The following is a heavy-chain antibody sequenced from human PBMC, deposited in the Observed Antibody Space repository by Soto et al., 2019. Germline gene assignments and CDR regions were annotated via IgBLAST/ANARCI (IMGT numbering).Heavy chain of an antibody. CDR2: IYHTGST. CDR3: ARVEYTGGVFYPFDY. Sequence: SETLSLTCTVSGDSISSYYWSWIRQPPGKGLEWIGYIYHTGSTDYNPSLKSRVTISVDTSKNQFSLKLSPTIAADTAVYYCARVEYTGGVFYPFDYWGHGILVTVSS. D-gene: IGHD2-8*02. V-gene: IGHV4-59*01. J-gene: IGHJ4*01. CDR1: GDSISSYY.